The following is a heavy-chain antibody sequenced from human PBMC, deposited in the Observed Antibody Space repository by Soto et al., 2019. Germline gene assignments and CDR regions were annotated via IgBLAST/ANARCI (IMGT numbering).Heavy chain of an antibody. D-gene: IGHD3-22*01. CDR2: VYYSGST. J-gene: IGHJ4*02. V-gene: IGHV4-31*02. CDR1: VLSIRSRWCY. CDR3: ALDRRRYYQLEQ. Sequence: TXSVAGSIAVLSIRSRWCYFAGIRQHPGKGLEWIGYVYYSGSTYYNPSLKSRVTISFDTSRNHFSLNLRSVTAADTAVYYCALDRRRYYQLEQWGPGTLV.